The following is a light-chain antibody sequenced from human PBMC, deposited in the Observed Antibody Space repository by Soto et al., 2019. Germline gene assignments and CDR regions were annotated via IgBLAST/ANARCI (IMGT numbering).Light chain of an antibody. J-gene: IGKJ4*01. Sequence: EILLTQSPGTLSLSRGERATLSCRASQSVSSSYLAWYQQKPGQAPRLLIYGASNRATGIPDRFSGSGSGTDFTLTISRLEPEDFAVYYCQQYESSPPLTFGGGTKVDIK. CDR3: QQYESSPPLT. V-gene: IGKV3-20*01. CDR1: QSVSSSY. CDR2: GAS.